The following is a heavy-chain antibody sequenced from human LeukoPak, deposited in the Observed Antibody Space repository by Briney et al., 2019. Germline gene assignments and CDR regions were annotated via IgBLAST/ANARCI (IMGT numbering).Heavy chain of an antibody. J-gene: IGHJ5*02. D-gene: IGHD5-12*01. V-gene: IGHV4-39*01. CDR2: IYYSGST. Sequence: PETLSLTCTVSGGSISSSSYYWGWIRQPPGKGLEWIGSIYYSGSTYYNPSLKSRVTISVDTSKNQFSLKLSSVTAADTAVYYCARKPRGPYSGYDWGLVLNWFDPWGQGTLVTVSS. CDR1: GGSISSSSYY. CDR3: ARKPRGPYSGYDWGLVLNWFDP.